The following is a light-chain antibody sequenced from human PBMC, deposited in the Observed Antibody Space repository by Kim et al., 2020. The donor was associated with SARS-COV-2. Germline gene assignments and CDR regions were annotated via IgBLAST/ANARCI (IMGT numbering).Light chain of an antibody. Sequence: VAPGKTARITCGGNNIGSKSVHWYQQKPGQAPVLVVYDDSDRPSGIPERFSGSNSGNTATLTISGTQAMDEADYYCQAWDSSPYVVFGGGTQLTVL. CDR3: QAWDSSPYVV. CDR1: NIGSKS. J-gene: IGLJ2*01. V-gene: IGLV3-21*03. CDR2: DDS.